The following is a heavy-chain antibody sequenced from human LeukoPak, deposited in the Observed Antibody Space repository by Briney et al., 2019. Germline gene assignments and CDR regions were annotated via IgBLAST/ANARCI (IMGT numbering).Heavy chain of an antibody. Sequence: SQTLSLTCTVSGGSISSGDYYWSWIRQPPGKGLEWIGYIYYNGNTYYNPSLKRRVPMSLDTSKNQLFLKLSSVTAADTAVYYCARERSGSYPFDYWGQGTLVTVSS. CDR2: IYYNGNT. V-gene: IGHV4-30-4*08. CDR3: ARERSGSYPFDY. CDR1: GGSISSGDYY. J-gene: IGHJ4*02. D-gene: IGHD1-26*01.